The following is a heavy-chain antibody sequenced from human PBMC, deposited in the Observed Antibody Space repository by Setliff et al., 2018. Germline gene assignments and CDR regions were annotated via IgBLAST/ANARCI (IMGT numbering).Heavy chain of an antibody. CDR1: GYSFNNYG. CDR3: ARVESMVRGKNILRHFDY. D-gene: IGHD3-10*01. CDR2: VTIYNGNT. J-gene: IGHJ4*02. Sequence: ASVKVSCKASGYSFNNYGVAWVRQAPGQGLDWMGWVTIYNGNTKYAQNLQGRLTLSTDRSTNTVYMELGSLTTDDTAIYYCARVESMVRGKNILRHFDYWGQGTQVTVSS. V-gene: IGHV1-18*01.